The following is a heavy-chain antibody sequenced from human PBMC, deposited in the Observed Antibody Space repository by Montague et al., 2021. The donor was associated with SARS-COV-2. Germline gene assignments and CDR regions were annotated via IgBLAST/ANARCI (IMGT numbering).Heavy chain of an antibody. J-gene: IGHJ4*02. CDR3: AREVGGCIVVLSGIPYSYFDY. Sequence: SETLSLTCAVYGGSFSGYYWSWIRQPPGKGLEWMGEINHSGSTNYNPSLKSRVTISADTSKNQFSLKLSSVTAADTAVYYCAREVGGCIVVLSGIPYSYFDYWGQGTLVTVSS. CDR1: GGSFSGYY. D-gene: IGHD2-21*01. CDR2: INHSGST. V-gene: IGHV4-34*01.